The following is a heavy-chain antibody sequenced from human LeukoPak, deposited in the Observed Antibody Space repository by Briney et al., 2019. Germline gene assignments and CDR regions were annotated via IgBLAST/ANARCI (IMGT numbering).Heavy chain of an antibody. J-gene: IGHJ4*02. D-gene: IGHD6-13*01. Sequence: GASVKVSCKASGYTFTSYGISWVRQAPGQGLEWMGWISAYNGNTNYAQKLQGRVTMTTDTSTSTAYMELRSLGSDDTAVYYCARAGEQQLVYFLDYWGQGTLVTVSS. CDR3: ARAGEQQLVYFLDY. V-gene: IGHV1-18*01. CDR1: GYTFTSYG. CDR2: ISAYNGNT.